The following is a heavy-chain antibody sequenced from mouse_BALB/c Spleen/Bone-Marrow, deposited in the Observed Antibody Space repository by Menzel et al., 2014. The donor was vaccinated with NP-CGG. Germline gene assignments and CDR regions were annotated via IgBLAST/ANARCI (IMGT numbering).Heavy chain of an antibody. J-gene: IGHJ2*01. D-gene: IGHD2-5*01. V-gene: IGHV4-1*02. CDR2: INPESSTI. Sequence: EVQGVESGGGLVQPGGSLKLSCAASGFDFRRYWMSWVRQAPGKGLEWIGEINPESSTINYTPSLKDKFIISRDNAKNTLYLQMSKVRSEDTALYYCARLSNYGYFVDWGQGTTLTVSS. CDR1: GFDFRRYW. CDR3: ARLSNYGYFVD.